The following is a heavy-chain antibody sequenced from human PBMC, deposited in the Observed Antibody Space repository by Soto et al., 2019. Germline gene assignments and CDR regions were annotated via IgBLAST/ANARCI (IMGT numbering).Heavy chain of an antibody. D-gene: IGHD3-3*01. CDR3: ARAFLPDPHYDSQGGMDV. V-gene: IGHV1-69*01. CDR1: GGTFSSYA. Sequence: QVQLVQSGAEVKKPGSSVKVSCKASGGTFSSYAISWVRQAPGQGLEWMGGLIPIFGTANYAQKFQGRVTSTADESTSTAYMELSSLRSEDTAVYYCARAFLPDPHYDSQGGMDVWGQGTTVTVSS. CDR2: LIPIFGTA. J-gene: IGHJ6*02.